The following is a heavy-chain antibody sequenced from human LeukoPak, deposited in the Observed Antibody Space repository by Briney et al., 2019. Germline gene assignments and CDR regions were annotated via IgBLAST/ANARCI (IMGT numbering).Heavy chain of an antibody. CDR3: ARVAYGGNFRLCDY. D-gene: IGHD4-23*01. V-gene: IGHV3-9*01. Sequence: QAGGSLRLSCAASGFTFDNYAMHWVRQGPGKGLEWVSGISWNSGGIGYVDSVKGRFTISRDNAKNSLYLQMNSLRAEDTAVYYCARVAYGGNFRLCDYWGQGTLVTVSS. CDR1: GFTFDNYA. CDR2: ISWNSGGI. J-gene: IGHJ4*02.